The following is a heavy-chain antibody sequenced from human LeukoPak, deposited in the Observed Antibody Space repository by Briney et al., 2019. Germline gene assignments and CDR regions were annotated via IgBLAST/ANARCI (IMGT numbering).Heavy chain of an antibody. CDR1: GFTVSSNY. CDR2: IYSGGST. V-gene: IGHV3-53*01. Sequence: GGSLRLSCAASGFTVSSNYMSWVRQAPGKGLEWVSVIYSGGSTYYADSVKGRFTISRDNSKNTLYLQMNSLRAEDTAVYYCARGGGYDSSGYYYYYFDYWGQGTLSPSPQ. CDR3: ARGGGYDSSGYYYYYFDY. D-gene: IGHD3-22*01. J-gene: IGHJ4*02.